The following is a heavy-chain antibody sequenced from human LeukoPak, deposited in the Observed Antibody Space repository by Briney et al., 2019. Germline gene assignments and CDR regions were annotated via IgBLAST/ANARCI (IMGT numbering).Heavy chain of an antibody. V-gene: IGHV4-61*08. Sequence: SETLSLTCAVSGGSISSGGYSWSWIRQPPGKGLEWIGYIYYSGSTNYNPSLKSRVTISVDTSKNQFSLKLSSVTAADTAVYYCARGRDYYDSSGYWPQHWGQGTLVTVSS. CDR2: IYYSGST. J-gene: IGHJ1*01. CDR3: ARGRDYYDSSGYWPQH. D-gene: IGHD3-22*01. CDR1: GGSISSGGYS.